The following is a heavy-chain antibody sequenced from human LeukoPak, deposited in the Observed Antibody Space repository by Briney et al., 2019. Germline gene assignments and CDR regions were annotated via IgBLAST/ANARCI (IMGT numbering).Heavy chain of an antibody. J-gene: IGHJ5*02. D-gene: IGHD3-22*01. V-gene: IGHV3-73*01. CDR1: GLTFSGSA. CDR2: IRSKANSYAT. Sequence: GGSLRLSCAASGLTFSGSAMHWVRQAAGKGLGWVGRIRSKANSYATAYAASVKGRFTISRDNSKNTAYLQMNSLKTEDTAVYFCIRAPNYYDSSGGFDPWGQGTLVTVSS. CDR3: IRAPNYYDSSGGFDP.